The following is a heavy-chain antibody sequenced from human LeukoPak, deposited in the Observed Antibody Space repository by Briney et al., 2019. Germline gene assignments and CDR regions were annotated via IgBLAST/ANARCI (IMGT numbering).Heavy chain of an antibody. CDR3: AMYGGKRPGIGAFDI. Sequence: ASVKVSCKASGYTFTGYYMHWVRQAPGQGLEWMGWINPNSGGTNYAQKFQGRVTMTRDTSISTAYMELSRLRSDDTAVYYCAMYGGKRPGIGAFDIWGQGTMVTVSS. CDR1: GYTFTGYY. CDR2: INPNSGGT. V-gene: IGHV1-2*02. J-gene: IGHJ3*02. D-gene: IGHD4-23*01.